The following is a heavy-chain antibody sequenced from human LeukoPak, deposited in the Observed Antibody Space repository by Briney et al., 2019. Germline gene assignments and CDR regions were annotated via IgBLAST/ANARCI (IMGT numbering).Heavy chain of an antibody. CDR2: INPNSGGT. D-gene: IGHD3-3*01. J-gene: IGHJ4*02. CDR1: GYTFTGYY. CDR3: ARGSYDFWSGPGHFDY. Sequence: ASVKVSCKASGYTFTGYYMHWVRQAPGQGLEWMGWINPNSGGTNYAQKFQGRVTMTRDTSISTAYMELSRLRSDDTAVYYCARGSYDFWSGPGHFDYWGQGTLVTVSS. V-gene: IGHV1-2*02.